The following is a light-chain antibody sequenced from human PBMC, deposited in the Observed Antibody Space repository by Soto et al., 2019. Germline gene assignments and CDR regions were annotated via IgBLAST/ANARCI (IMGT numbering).Light chain of an antibody. CDR3: QQYSTYVWT. J-gene: IGKJ1*01. Sequence: DIQMTQSPSTLSASIGDRVTITCRASQSISSWLAWYQQKPGKAPKLLIYKASSLASGVPSRFSGSGSGTELPLTISSLQPDDFAAYYCQQYSTYVWTFGQGTKVEI. CDR2: KAS. V-gene: IGKV1-5*03. CDR1: QSISSW.